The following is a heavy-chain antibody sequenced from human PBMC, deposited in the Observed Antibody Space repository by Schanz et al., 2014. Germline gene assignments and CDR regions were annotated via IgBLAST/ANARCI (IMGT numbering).Heavy chain of an antibody. Sequence: GQLVESGGGVVQPGRSLRLSCAASGFTFSIYGMSWVRQAPGKGLEWVSRMIGSGSSVFYADSVKGRFTISRDNSMNTVNLQMNSLRAEDTALYYCAKDGIMVQGVIWERYFDSWGQGTLVTVSS. V-gene: IGHV3-23*04. D-gene: IGHD3-10*01. CDR1: GFTFSIYG. CDR3: AKDGIMVQGVIWERYFDS. J-gene: IGHJ4*02. CDR2: MIGSGSSV.